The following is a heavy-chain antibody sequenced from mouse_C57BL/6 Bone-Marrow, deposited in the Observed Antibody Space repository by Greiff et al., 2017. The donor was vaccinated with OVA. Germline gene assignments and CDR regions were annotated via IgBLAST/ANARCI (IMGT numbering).Heavy chain of an antibody. Sequence: QVQLKQPGAELVMPGASVKLSCKASGYTFTSYWMHWVKQRPGQGLEWIGEIDPSDSYTNYNQKFKGKSTLTVDKSSSTAYMQLSSLTSEDSAVYYCARLLQTGFAYWGQGTLVTVSA. CDR2: IDPSDSYT. D-gene: IGHD1-1*01. V-gene: IGHV1-69*01. J-gene: IGHJ3*01. CDR1: GYTFTSYW. CDR3: ARLLQTGFAY.